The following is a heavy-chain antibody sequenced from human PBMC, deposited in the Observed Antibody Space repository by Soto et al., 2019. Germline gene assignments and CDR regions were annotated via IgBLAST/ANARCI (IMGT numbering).Heavy chain of an antibody. CDR1: GGSISSGGYY. V-gene: IGHV4-31*03. D-gene: IGHD3-9*01. CDR2: IYYSGST. Sequence: ASETLSLTCTVSGGSISSGGYYWSWIRQHPGKGLEWIGYIYYSGSTYYNPSLKSRVTISVDTSKNQFSLKLSSVTAADTAVYYCARVYYDILTGSRHLDYWGQGTLVTVSS. J-gene: IGHJ4*02. CDR3: ARVYYDILTGSRHLDY.